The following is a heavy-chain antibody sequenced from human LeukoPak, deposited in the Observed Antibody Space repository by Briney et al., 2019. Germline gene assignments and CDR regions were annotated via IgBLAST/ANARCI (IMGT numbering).Heavy chain of an antibody. J-gene: IGHJ4*02. V-gene: IGHV4-34*01. CDR1: GGSFSGYY. D-gene: IGHD4-17*01. Sequence: PSETLSLTCAVYGGSFSGYYWSWIRQPPGKGLEWIGEINHSGSTNYNPSLKSRVTISVDTSKNQYSRKLSSVTAAETAVYYCASNWPGAYGDYVFWGQGTLVTVSS. CDR2: INHSGST. CDR3: ASNWPGAYGDYVF.